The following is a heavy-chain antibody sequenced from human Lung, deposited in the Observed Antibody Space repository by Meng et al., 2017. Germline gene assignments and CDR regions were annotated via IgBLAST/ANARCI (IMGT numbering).Heavy chain of an antibody. V-gene: IGHV4-30-4*01. J-gene: IGHJ2*01. CDR3: ARGQKGYFDL. CDR1: GGSISSSNYY. CDR2: IYNSGST. Sequence: QVQLQESGPGLVKPSQTPSLTCTVSGGSISSSNYYWSWIRQPPGKGLEWSGHIYNSGSTYYNPSLKSRITISVDTSKNQFFLKLSSVTAADTAVYYCARGQKGYFDLWGRGTLVTVSS.